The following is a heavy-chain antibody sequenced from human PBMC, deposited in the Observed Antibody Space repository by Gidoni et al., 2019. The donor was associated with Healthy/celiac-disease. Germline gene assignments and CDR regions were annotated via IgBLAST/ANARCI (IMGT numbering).Heavy chain of an antibody. J-gene: IGHJ6*03. V-gene: IGHV4-59*01. CDR3: ASGDYYYMDV. CDR2: IYYSGST. CDR1: GGSISSYY. Sequence: QVQLQESGPGLVKPSETLSLTCTVSGGSISSYYWSWIRQPPGKGLEWIGYIYYSGSTNYNPSLKSRVTISVDTSKNQFPLKLSSVTAADTAVYYCASGDYYYMDVWGKGTTVTVSS.